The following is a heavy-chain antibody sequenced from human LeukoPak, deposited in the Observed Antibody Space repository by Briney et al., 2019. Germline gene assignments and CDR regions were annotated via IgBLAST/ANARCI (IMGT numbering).Heavy chain of an antibody. J-gene: IGHJ5*02. V-gene: IGHV4-34*01. CDR3: ARGPTGGSKSSYNDP. CDR2: INHSGST. D-gene: IGHD5-24*01. Sequence: SETLSLTCAVYGGSFSGYYWSWIRQPPAKGLEWIGEINHSGSTNYNPSLKSRVTISVDTSKNQFSLKLSSVTAADSAVYYCARGPTGGSKSSYNDPWGQGTLVTVSS. CDR1: GGSFSGYY.